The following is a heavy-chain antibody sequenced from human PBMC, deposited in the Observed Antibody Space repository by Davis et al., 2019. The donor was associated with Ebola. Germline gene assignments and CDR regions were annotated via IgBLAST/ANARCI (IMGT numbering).Heavy chain of an antibody. J-gene: IGHJ4*02. V-gene: IGHV3-21*01. CDR3: ARDSDDYSFDY. D-gene: IGHD4-11*01. CDR2: ISSSSSYI. CDR1: GFTFSSYS. Sequence: GGSLRLSCAASGFTFSSYSMNWVRQAPGKGLEWVSSISSSSSYIYYADSVKGRFTISRDNAKNSVSLQMNSLRAEDTAVYYCARDSDDYSFDYWGQGTLVTVSS.